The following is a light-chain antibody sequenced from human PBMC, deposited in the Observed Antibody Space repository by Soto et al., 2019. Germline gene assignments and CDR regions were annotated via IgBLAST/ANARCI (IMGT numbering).Light chain of an antibody. J-gene: IGKJ5*01. CDR3: NQRSNWSPI. V-gene: IGKV3-11*01. CDR1: QSVSSY. Sequence: EIVLTQSPATLFLSPGERATLSCRASQSVSSYLAWYQQKPGQAPRLLIYDASNRATGIPARFSGSGSGTDFTLTISSLEPEDFAVYYCNQRSNWSPIFGQGTRLEIK. CDR2: DAS.